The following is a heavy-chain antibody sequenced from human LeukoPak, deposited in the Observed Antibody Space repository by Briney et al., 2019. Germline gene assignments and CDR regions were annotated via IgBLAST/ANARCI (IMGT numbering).Heavy chain of an antibody. Sequence: GGSLRLSCAASGFTFSSYAMNWVRQAPGKGLEWVSAISGSGGSTYYADSVKGRFTISRDNSKNTLYLQMNSLRAEDTAVYYCAKSRAQAVRAFDYWGQGTLVTVSS. J-gene: IGHJ4*02. CDR2: ISGSGGST. D-gene: IGHD3-10*01. CDR3: AKSRAQAVRAFDY. V-gene: IGHV3-23*01. CDR1: GFTFSSYA.